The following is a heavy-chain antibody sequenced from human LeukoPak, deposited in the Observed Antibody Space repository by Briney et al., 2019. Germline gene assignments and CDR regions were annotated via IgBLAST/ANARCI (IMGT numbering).Heavy chain of an antibody. CDR3: ARDRQLWLSNRYYFDY. CDR1: GFTFSSYD. V-gene: IGHV3-13*01. Sequence: GGSLRLSCAASGFTFSSYDMHWVRQATGKGLEWVSAIGTAGDTYYPGSVKGRFTISRDNAKNSLYLQMNSLRAEDTAVYYCARDRQLWLSNRYYFDYWGQGTLVTVSS. CDR2: IGTAGDT. D-gene: IGHD5-18*01. J-gene: IGHJ4*02.